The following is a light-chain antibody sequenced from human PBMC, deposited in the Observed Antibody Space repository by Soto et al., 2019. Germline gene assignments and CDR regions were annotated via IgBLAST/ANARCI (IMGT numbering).Light chain of an antibody. V-gene: IGKV3-20*01. CDR1: QSVSSSF. Sequence: EIVLTQSPGTLSLSPGERATLSCRASQSVSSSFSAWYQQKPGQAPRLLIYGASSRATGIPDRFSGSGSGTDFTLTISRLEPEDFAVYYCHQYGSSPYTFGQGTKLGIK. CDR2: GAS. J-gene: IGKJ2*01. CDR3: HQYGSSPYT.